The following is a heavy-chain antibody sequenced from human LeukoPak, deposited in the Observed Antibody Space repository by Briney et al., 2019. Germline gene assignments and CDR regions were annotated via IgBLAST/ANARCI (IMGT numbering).Heavy chain of an antibody. Sequence: PSETLSLTCTVSGGSISSGDYYWSWIRQPPGKGLEWIGYIYYSGGTYNNPSLKSRVTISVDTSKNQFSLKLSSVTAADTAVYYCARDLIVSTPGGGYYFDYWGQGTLVTVSS. CDR2: IYYSGGT. CDR1: GGSISSGDYY. D-gene: IGHD5/OR15-5a*01. V-gene: IGHV4-30-4*01. J-gene: IGHJ4*02. CDR3: ARDLIVSTPGGGYYFDY.